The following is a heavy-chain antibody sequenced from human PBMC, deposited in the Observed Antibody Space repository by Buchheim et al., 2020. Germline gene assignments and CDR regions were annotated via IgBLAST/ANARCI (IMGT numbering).Heavy chain of an antibody. CDR1: GFTFSSYG. V-gene: IGHV3-33*06. Sequence: QVQLVESGGGVVQPGRSLRLSCAASGFTFSSYGMHWVRQAPGKGLEWVAVIWYDGSNKYYADSVKGRFTISRDNSKNTLYLQMNSLRAEDTAVYYCAKVMFYGSGSRLFDYWGQGTL. D-gene: IGHD3-10*01. CDR3: AKVMFYGSGSRLFDY. J-gene: IGHJ4*02. CDR2: IWYDGSNK.